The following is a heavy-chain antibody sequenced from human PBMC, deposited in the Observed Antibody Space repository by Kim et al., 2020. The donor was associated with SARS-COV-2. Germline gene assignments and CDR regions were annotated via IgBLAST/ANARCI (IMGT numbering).Heavy chain of an antibody. CDR2: ISDSGDST. V-gene: IGHV3-23*01. D-gene: IGHD2-8*01. CDR3: AKDRYCTTITCPFDY. CDR1: GFTFNTYA. Sequence: GGSLRLSCAASGFTFNTYAMNWIRQAPGKGLEWVSGISDSGDSTYYADSVKGRFTISRDNSKTTVYLQMNSLRTEDTAIYYCAKDRYCTTITCPFDYKGQGILVTVSS. J-gene: IGHJ4*02.